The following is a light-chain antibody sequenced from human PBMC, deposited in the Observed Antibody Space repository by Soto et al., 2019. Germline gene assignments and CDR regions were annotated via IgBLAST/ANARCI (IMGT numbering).Light chain of an antibody. J-gene: IGLJ2*01. CDR2: EVS. V-gene: IGLV2-14*01. Sequence: QSVLTQPASVSGSPGQSITISCTGTSSDIGGNKYVSWYQQYLGRAPKLIIYEVSNRPSGVSNRFSGSKSGNTASLTISGLQAEDEADYYCMSYTSSSTLVFGGGTKLTVL. CDR1: SSDIGGNKY. CDR3: MSYTSSSTLV.